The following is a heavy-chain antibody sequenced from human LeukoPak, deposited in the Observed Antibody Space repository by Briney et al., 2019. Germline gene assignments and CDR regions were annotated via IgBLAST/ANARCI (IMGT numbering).Heavy chain of an antibody. CDR1: GFTVSSNY. CDR2: IYSDDST. CDR3: ARGVSGYYTPTYDY. J-gene: IGHJ4*02. V-gene: IGHV3-53*01. D-gene: IGHD3-3*01. Sequence: GGSLRLSCAASGFTVSSNYMSWVRQAPGKGLEWVSVIYSDDSTYYADSVKGRFTISRDNSKNTLYLQMNSLRAEDTAVYYCARGVSGYYTPTYDYWGQGTLVTVSS.